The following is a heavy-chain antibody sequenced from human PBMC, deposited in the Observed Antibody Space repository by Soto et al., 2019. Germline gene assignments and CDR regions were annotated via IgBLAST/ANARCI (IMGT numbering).Heavy chain of an antibody. V-gene: IGHV4-39*01. Sequence: SETLSLTCTVSGGSISSSSYYWGWIRQPPGKGLEWIGSIYYSGSTYYNPSLKSRVTISVDTSKNQFSLKLSSVTAADTAVYYCARHSNVVGYYYGYYYGMYVCGQGTTVIVSS. D-gene: IGHD5-12*01. CDR2: IYYSGST. CDR1: GGSISSSSYY. CDR3: ARHSNVVGYYYGYYYGMYV. J-gene: IGHJ6*02.